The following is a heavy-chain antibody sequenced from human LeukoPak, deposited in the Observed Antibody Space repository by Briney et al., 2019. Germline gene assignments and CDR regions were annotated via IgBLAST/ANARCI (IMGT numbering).Heavy chain of an antibody. V-gene: IGHV3-23*01. D-gene: IGHD3-10*01. CDR2: ISGSGGNT. J-gene: IGHJ4*02. CDR1: GFTFSSYG. Sequence: GGSLRLSCAASGFTFSSYGMSWVRQAPGKGLEWVSAISGSGGNTYYADSVKGRFTISRDNSKNTLYLQMNSLRAEDTAVYYCAKVTYGSGTYGAFDYWGQGTLVTVSS. CDR3: AKVTYGSGTYGAFDY.